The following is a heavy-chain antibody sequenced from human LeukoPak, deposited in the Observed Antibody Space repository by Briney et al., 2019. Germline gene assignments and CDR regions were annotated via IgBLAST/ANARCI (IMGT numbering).Heavy chain of an antibody. CDR2: IYYSGST. CDR1: GDSISSFY. D-gene: IGHD3-3*01. CDR3: ARDSDFWSGFTAQAFDI. J-gene: IGHJ3*02. V-gene: IGHV4-59*01. Sequence: SETLSLTCTVSGDSISSFYWSWIRQPPGKGLEWIGYIYYSGSTNYNPSLKSRVTISVDTSKNQFSLKLSSVTAADTAVYYCARDSDFWSGFTAQAFDIWGQGTMVTVSS.